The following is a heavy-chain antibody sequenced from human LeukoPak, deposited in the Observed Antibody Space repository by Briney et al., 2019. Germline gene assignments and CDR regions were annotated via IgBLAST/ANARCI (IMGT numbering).Heavy chain of an antibody. V-gene: IGHV3-30-3*01. CDR1: GFTFSSYA. J-gene: IGHJ4*02. D-gene: IGHD2-15*01. CDR2: ISYDGSNK. Sequence: GGSLSLSCAASGFTFSSYAMHWVRQAPGKGLEWVAVISYDGSNKYYADSVKGRFTISRDNSKNTLYLQMNSLRAEDTAVYYCARDQSDGSGGSYNGYWGQGTLVTVSS. CDR3: ARDQSDGSGGSYNGY.